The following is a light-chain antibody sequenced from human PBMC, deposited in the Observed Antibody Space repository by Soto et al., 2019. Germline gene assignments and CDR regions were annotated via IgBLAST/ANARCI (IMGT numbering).Light chain of an antibody. CDR3: QQFDTSPYT. V-gene: IGKV3-20*01. Sequence: VLTQSPGTLSLSPGERATLSCRASQSVTNYLVWYQQKAGQAPRHLIYGASSRAPGIPDRFSGSGSGTDFTLTINRLGPEDSAVYYCQQFDTSPYTFGQGTKLEIK. CDR2: GAS. CDR1: QSVTNY. J-gene: IGKJ2*01.